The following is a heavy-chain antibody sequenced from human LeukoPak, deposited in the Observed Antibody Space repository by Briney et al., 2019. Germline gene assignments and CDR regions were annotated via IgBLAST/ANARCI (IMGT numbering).Heavy chain of an antibody. D-gene: IGHD6-19*01. CDR3: AKDSMRIAVAGTDY. CDR1: GFTFSSYA. Sequence: GGSLRLSCAASGFTFSSYAMSWVRQAPGKGLEWVSVISGSGGSTYYADSVKGRFTISRDNSKNTLYLQMNSLRAEDTAVYYCAKDSMRIAVAGTDYWGQGTLVTVSS. CDR2: ISGSGGST. J-gene: IGHJ4*02. V-gene: IGHV3-23*01.